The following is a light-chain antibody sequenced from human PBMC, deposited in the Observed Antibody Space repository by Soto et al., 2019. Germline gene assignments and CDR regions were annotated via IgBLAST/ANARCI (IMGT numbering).Light chain of an antibody. CDR3: SSYASSSTL. CDR2: DVS. Sequence: LTQPASVSGSPGQSITISCTGTSSDDGGYNYVSWYQQHPGKAPKLMIYDVSNRPSGVSNRFSGSKSGNTASLTISGLLAEDEADYCCSSYASSSTLFGTGTNVTV. CDR1: SSDDGGYNY. V-gene: IGLV2-14*01. J-gene: IGLJ1*01.